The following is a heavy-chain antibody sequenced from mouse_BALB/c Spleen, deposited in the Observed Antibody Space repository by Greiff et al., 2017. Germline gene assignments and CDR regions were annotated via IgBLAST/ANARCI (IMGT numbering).Heavy chain of an antibody. CDR1: GYTFTSYY. CDR3: ARGVLYYRYDAFAY. J-gene: IGHJ3*01. D-gene: IGHD2-14*01. CDR2: IYPGNVNT. Sequence: VQLQQSGPELVKPGASVRISCKASGYTFTSYYIHWVKQRPGQGLEWIGWIYPGNVNTKYNEKFKGKATLTADKSSSTAYMQLSSLTSEDSAVYFCARGVLYYRYDAFAYWGQGTLVTVSA. V-gene: IGHV1S56*01.